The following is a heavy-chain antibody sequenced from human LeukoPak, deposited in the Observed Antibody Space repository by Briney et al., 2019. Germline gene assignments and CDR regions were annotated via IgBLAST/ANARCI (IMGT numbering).Heavy chain of an antibody. D-gene: IGHD3-10*01. CDR2: ISAYNGNT. Sequence: ASVKVSCKASGYTFTSYGISWVRQAPGQGLEWMGWISAYNGNTNYAQKLQGRVTMTTDTSTSTAYMELSSLSSEDTAVYYCARDQGVTDPPPYGLDVWGQGTTVTVSS. CDR1: GYTFTSYG. J-gene: IGHJ6*02. V-gene: IGHV1-18*01. CDR3: ARDQGVTDPPPYGLDV.